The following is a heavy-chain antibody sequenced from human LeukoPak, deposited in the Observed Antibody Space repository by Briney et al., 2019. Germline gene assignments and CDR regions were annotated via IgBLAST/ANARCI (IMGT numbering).Heavy chain of an antibody. CDR2: INIGSTDI. Sequence: GGSLRLSCAASGFTFGSYSMNWVRQAPGKGMEWVSSINIGSTDIWYAGSVRGRFTISRDNAKNSLYLQMNSLRAEDTAVYYCARVRPYNWNYQNWNYYYYMDVWGKGTTVTVFS. CDR3: ARVRPYNWNYQNWNYYYYMDV. D-gene: IGHD1-7*01. J-gene: IGHJ6*03. V-gene: IGHV3-21*01. CDR1: GFTFGSYS.